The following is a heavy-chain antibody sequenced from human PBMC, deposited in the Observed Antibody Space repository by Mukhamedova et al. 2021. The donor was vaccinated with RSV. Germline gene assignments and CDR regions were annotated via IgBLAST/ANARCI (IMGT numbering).Heavy chain of an antibody. J-gene: IGHJ1*01. Sequence: GFMFTMSAMTWVRQAPGKGLELVSVIYSGGSTPYYADFVKGRFTISRDNSKKTVHLQMTSLRVEDTAVYFFARGWSGYYPSWGQG. CDR2: IYSGGSTP. CDR3: ARGWSGYYPS. CDR1: GFMFTMSA. V-gene: IGHV3-23*03. D-gene: IGHD3-3*01.